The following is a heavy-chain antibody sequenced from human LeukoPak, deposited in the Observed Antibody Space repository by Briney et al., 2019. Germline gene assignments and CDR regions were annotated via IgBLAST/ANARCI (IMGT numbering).Heavy chain of an antibody. CDR2: INHSGST. CDR3: AIRGFDWYLAAFDI. Sequence: SETLSLTCAVYGGSFSGYYWSWTRQPPGKGLEWIGEINHSGSTNYNPSLKSRVTISVDTSKHQFSLKLSSVTAAATAVYYCAIRGFDWYLAAFDIWGQGTMVTVSS. J-gene: IGHJ3*02. V-gene: IGHV4-34*01. CDR1: GGSFSGYY. D-gene: IGHD3-9*01.